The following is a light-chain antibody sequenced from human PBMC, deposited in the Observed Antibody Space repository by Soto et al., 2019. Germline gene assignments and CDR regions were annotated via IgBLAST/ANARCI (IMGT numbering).Light chain of an antibody. Sequence: QSVLTQPASVSASPGQSITISCTGTDSDVGSHNLVSWYQLHPGKAPKLMIYGVTKRPSGVTNRFSGSKSGNTASLTISGLQAEDEADYYCSSYTSSSTLCVFGTGTKVTVL. V-gene: IGLV2-14*02. CDR2: GVT. CDR1: DSDVGSHNL. CDR3: SSYTSSSTLCV. J-gene: IGLJ1*01.